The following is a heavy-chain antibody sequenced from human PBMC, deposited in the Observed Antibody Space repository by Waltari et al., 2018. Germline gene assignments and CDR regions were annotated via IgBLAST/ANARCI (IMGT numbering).Heavy chain of an antibody. V-gene: IGHV4-4*07. CDR3: AREVFWSGYPYYYFDY. CDR2: IYTSGST. J-gene: IGHJ4*02. Sequence: QVQLQESGPGLVKPSETLSLTCTVSGGSISSYYWSWIRQPAGKGLAWIGRIYTSGSTTYNPSLKSRVTMSVDTSKNQFSLKLSSVTAADTAVYYCAREVFWSGYPYYYFDYWGQGTLVTVSS. CDR1: GGSISSYY. D-gene: IGHD3-3*01.